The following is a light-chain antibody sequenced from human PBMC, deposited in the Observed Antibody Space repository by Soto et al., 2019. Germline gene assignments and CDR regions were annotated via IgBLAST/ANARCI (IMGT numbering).Light chain of an antibody. J-gene: IGLJ1*01. CDR3: TSYAGGNNV. Sequence: NYVSWYQQHPGKVPNLMVYEVNKRPSGVPDRFSGSKSGNTASLTVAGLQAEDEADYYCTSYAGGNNVFGTGTKLTVL. CDR1: NY. V-gene: IGLV2-8*01. CDR2: EVN.